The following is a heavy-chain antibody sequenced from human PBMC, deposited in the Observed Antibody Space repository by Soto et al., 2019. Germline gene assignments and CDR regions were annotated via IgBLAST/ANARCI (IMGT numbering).Heavy chain of an antibody. J-gene: IGHJ4*02. CDR3: AREGIAVAGGYFDY. D-gene: IGHD6-19*01. CDR2: ISSSGSTI. Sequence: PGGSLRLSCAASGFTFSSYEMNWVRQAPGKGLEWVSYISSSGSTIYYADSVKGRFTISRDHSKNSLYLQMNSLRAEDTAVYYCAREGIAVAGGYFDYWGQGALVTLSS. V-gene: IGHV3-48*03. CDR1: GFTFSSYE.